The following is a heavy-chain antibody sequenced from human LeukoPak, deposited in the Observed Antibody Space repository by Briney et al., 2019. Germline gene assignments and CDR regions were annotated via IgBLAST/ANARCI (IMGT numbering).Heavy chain of an antibody. CDR1: GGSFSGYY. CDR2: INHSGST. V-gene: IGHV4-34*01. Sequence: SETLSLTCAVYGGSFSGYYWSWIRQPPGKGLEWIGEINHSGSTNYNPSLKSRVTISVDTSKNQSSLKLSSVTAADTAVYYCARGYIVVVPAAIVQSSYYYYYGMGVWGQGTTVTVSS. CDR3: ARGYIVVVPAAIVQSSYYYYYGMGV. D-gene: IGHD2-2*02. J-gene: IGHJ6*02.